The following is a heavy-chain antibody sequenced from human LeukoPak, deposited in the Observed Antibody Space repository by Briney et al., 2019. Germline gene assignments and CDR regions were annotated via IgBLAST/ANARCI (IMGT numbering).Heavy chain of an antibody. Sequence: GGSLRLSCAASGFAFSRYWMSWVRQAPGKGLEWVANIKQDGSEKYFVHSVKGRFTISRDNAKNSLYLQMNSLRVEDTAVYYCARDRVTMIRGVRILDYYYYYMDVWGKGTTVTISS. CDR3: ARDRVTMIRGVRILDYYYYYMDV. J-gene: IGHJ6*03. V-gene: IGHV3-7*01. CDR1: GFAFSRYW. CDR2: IKQDGSEK. D-gene: IGHD3-10*01.